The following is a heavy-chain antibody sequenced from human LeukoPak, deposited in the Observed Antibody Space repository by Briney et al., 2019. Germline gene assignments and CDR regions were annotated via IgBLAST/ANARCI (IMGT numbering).Heavy chain of an antibody. CDR3: ARGATYYDSSGYYCHAFDM. J-gene: IGHJ3*02. D-gene: IGHD3-22*01. CDR2: SYYSGSN. V-gene: IGHV4-59*02. Sequence: PSETLSLMCTLSGGFVSSYYWNWIRHPPGKGLEWIRYSYYSGSNNFYPSLKSQSTIPLDTSKNQFTLRLSSVTAADTVMYYCARGATYYDSSGYYCHAFDMWGQGTVVTVSS. CDR1: GGFVSSYY.